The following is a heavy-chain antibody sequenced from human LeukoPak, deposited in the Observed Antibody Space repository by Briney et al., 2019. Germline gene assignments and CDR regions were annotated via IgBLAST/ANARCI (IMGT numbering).Heavy chain of an antibody. J-gene: IGHJ4*02. D-gene: IGHD3-9*01. Sequence: GGSLRLSCAASGFTFSSYSMNWVRQAPGKGLEWVSAISGSGGSTYSADSVKGRFTISRDNSKNTLYLQMNSLRAEDTAVYYCAKDALYYDILTGYYYFDYWGQGTLVTVSS. CDR3: AKDALYYDILTGYYYFDY. CDR1: GFTFSSYS. CDR2: ISGSGGST. V-gene: IGHV3-23*01.